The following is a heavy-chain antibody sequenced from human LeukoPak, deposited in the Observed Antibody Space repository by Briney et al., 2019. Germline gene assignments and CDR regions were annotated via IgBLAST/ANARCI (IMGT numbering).Heavy chain of an antibody. CDR2: VYSGDRT. CDR1: GFTVNSNY. V-gene: IGHV3-66*01. CDR3: ARGYLIDY. Sequence: GGSLRLSCAASGFTVNSNYMSWVRQAPGKGLEWVSVVYSGDRTYYADSVKGRFTISRDDSTNTLYLLMNSLRAEDTAVYYCARGYLIDYWGQGTLVTV. D-gene: IGHD1-26*01. J-gene: IGHJ4*02.